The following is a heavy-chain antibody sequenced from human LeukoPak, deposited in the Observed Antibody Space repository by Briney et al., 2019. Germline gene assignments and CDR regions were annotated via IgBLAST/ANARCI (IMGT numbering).Heavy chain of an antibody. CDR3: ARGMLRIAAADDAFDI. Sequence: ASVKVSCKASGYTFTGYYMHWVRQAPGQGLEWMGWINPNSGGTNYAQKFQGWVTMTRDTSISTAYMELSRLRSDDTAVYYCARGMLRIAAADDAFDIWGQGTMVTVSS. CDR2: INPNSGGT. V-gene: IGHV1-2*04. CDR1: GYTFTGYY. J-gene: IGHJ3*02. D-gene: IGHD6-13*01.